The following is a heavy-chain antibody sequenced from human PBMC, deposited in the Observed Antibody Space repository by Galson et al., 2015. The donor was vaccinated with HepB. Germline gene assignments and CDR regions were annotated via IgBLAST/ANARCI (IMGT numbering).Heavy chain of an antibody. V-gene: IGHV5-10-1*01. CDR3: ARRGDILTGTYWYFDL. D-gene: IGHD3-9*01. CDR1: GYSFTSYW. Sequence: QSGAEVKKPGESLRISCKGSGYSFTSYWISWVRQMPGKGLEWMGRIDPSDSYTNYSPSFQGHVTISADKSISTAYLQWSSLKASDTAMYYCARRGDILTGTYWYFDLWGRGTLVTVSS. J-gene: IGHJ2*01. CDR2: IDPSDSYT.